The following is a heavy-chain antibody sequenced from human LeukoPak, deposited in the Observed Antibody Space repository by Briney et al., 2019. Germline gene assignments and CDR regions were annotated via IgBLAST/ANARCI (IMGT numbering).Heavy chain of an antibody. CDR1: GYXFTVYY. V-gene: IGHV1-2*02. CDR2: INPNSGGT. CDR3: ARDSHMVRGALYYYYYGMDV. J-gene: IGHJ6*02. D-gene: IGHD3-10*01. Sequence: ASVKVSCKASGYXFTVYYMHWVRQAPGQGLEWMGSINPNSGGTNYAQKLQGRVTMTTDTSTSTAYMELRSLRSDDTAVYYCARDSHMVRGALYYYYYGMDVWGQGTTVTVSS.